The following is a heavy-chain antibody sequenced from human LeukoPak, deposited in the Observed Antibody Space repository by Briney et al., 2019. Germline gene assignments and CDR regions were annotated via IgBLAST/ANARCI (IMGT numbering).Heavy chain of an antibody. CDR2: INPSGGST. D-gene: IGHD4-23*01. CDR1: GYTFTGYY. J-gene: IGHJ5*02. V-gene: IGHV1-46*01. CDR3: ARDNSVEDTAWWFDT. Sequence: GASVKVSCKASGYTFTGYYMHWVRQAPGQGLEWMGIINPSGGSTSYAQKFQGRVTMTRDMSTSTDYMELSSLRSEDTAVYYCARDNSVEDTAWWFDTWGQGTLVTVSS.